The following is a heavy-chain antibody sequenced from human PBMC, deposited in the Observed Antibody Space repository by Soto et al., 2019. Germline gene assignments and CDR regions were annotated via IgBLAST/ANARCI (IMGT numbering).Heavy chain of an antibody. V-gene: IGHV3-11*01. CDR3: AKMSSENYYDPVFS. CDR2: ISSSGNTI. CDR1: GFTFSDYY. Sequence: QVQLVESGGGVVKTSGSLRIACAASGFTFSDYYMSWVRQAPGKGLEWVSYISSSGNTIYYADSVKGRFTISRDNAKNSVYLQMNSLQAEDTALYFCAKMSSENYYDPVFSWGQGTLVTVSS. D-gene: IGHD3-22*01. J-gene: IGHJ5*02.